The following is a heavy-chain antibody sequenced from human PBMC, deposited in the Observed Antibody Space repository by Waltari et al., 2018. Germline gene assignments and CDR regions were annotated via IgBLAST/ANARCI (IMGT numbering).Heavy chain of an antibody. V-gene: IGHV3-23*01. J-gene: IGHJ4*02. Sequence: EVQLLESGGGLVQPGGSLRLSCAASGFTFSSYAMNWVRQAPGRGLEWVAAISGSGGTTYNADSVKGRFTTSRDNSKNTLYLQMNSLRAEDTAVYYCAKDRICSSSTCFEGGYWGQGTLVTVSS. CDR3: AKDRICSSSTCFEGGY. CDR2: ISGSGGTT. CDR1: GFTFSSYA. D-gene: IGHD2-2*01.